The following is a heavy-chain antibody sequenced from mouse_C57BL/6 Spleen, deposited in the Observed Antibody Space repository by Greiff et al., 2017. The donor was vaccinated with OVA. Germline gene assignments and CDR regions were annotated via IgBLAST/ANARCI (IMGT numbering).Heavy chain of an antibody. V-gene: IGHV1-72*01. CDR1: GYTFTSYC. Sequence: QVQLQQSGAELVKPGASVKLSCKASGYTFTSYCMHWVKQRPGRGLEWIGRIDPDSGGTKYTEKFKGKATLTADKSSSTAYLQLRSLRSEDSAVYVCARRYYGREWSFDDWGKGTTVTVSS. J-gene: IGHJ1*03. CDR3: ARRYYGREWSFDD. D-gene: IGHD1-1*01. CDR2: IDPDSGGT.